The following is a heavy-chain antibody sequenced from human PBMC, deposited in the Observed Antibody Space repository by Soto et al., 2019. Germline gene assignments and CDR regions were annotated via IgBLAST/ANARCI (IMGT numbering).Heavy chain of an antibody. CDR1: GFTVSSNY. D-gene: IGHD2-2*01. CDR2: LYPNGRA. Sequence: GGSLRLSCAASGFTVSSNYLTWVRQAPGKGLKWVSVLYPNGRAFYADSVRGRFTISTDNSQNSVYLQMSTLRAEDTAIYYCARGLGREYQDDRNHFHLDYWGQGTQVTVSS. J-gene: IGHJ4*02. V-gene: IGHV3-53*01. CDR3: ARGLGREYQDDRNHFHLDY.